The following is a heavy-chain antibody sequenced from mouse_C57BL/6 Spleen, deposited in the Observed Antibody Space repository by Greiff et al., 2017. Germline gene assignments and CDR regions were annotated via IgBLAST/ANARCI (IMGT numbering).Heavy chain of an antibody. J-gene: IGHJ2*01. CDR1: GYTFTSYW. D-gene: IGHD1-1*01. CDR3: AREGYYGSSRYYFDY. CDR2: IYPSDSET. V-gene: IGHV1-61*01. Sequence: QVQLQQPGAELVRPGSSVKLSCKASGYTFTSYWMDWVKQRPGPGLEWIGNIYPSDSETHYNQKFKDKATLTVDKSSSTAYMQLSSLTSEDSAVYYCAREGYYGSSRYYFDYWGQGTTLTVSS.